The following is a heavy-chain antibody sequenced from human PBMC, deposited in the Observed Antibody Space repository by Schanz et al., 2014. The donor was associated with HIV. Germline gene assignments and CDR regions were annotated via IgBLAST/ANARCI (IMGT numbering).Heavy chain of an antibody. CDR3: ARDQNVISMVRGVMGGVDY. V-gene: IGHV1-2*02. CDR1: GYTFTGYY. J-gene: IGHJ4*02. CDR2: INPSSGGT. Sequence: QVQLVQSGAEVKKPGASVKVSCKASGYTFTGYYMHWVRQAPGQGLEWMVWINPSSGGTNYAQKVQGRVTMTRDTSISSAYMELRRLRSDDTAVYYCARDQNVISMVRGVMGGVDYWGQGTLVTVSS. D-gene: IGHD3-10*01.